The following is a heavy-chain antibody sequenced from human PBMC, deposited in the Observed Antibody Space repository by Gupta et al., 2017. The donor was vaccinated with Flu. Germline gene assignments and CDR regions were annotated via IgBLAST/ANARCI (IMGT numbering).Heavy chain of an antibody. CDR1: GDSIRGSTYF. Sequence: QLLLQESGPGLVKASETLSLTFTVSGDSIRGSTYFWGWTRQPPGKGLEWIGNIFESGSTYYNPSRRRRITISVDTSKNQVSLRLTSVAAADAAVYHCARLTFGVSADKDWFDPWGQGTLVTVPS. J-gene: IGHJ5*02. CDR3: ARLTFGVSADKDWFDP. D-gene: IGHD2-2*01. V-gene: IGHV4-39*01. CDR2: IFESGST.